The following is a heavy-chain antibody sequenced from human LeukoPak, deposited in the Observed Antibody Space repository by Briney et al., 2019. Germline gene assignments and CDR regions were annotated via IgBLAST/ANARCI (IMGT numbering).Heavy chain of an antibody. D-gene: IGHD6-13*01. V-gene: IGHV3-7*03. Sequence: GGSLRLSCAASGFPFSSHSMTWVRQAPGKGLEWVANIKPDGATKFYVDSVKGRFTISRDNALNSLYLQMNSLRAEDTAIYYCARSIPYGTTWYGRSDYWGQGTLVTVSS. CDR2: IKPDGATK. CDR1: GFPFSSHS. J-gene: IGHJ4*02. CDR3: ARSIPYGTTWYGRSDY.